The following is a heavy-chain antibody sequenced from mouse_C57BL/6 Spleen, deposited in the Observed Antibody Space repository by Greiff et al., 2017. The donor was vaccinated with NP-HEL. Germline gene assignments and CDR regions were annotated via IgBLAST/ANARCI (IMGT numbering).Heavy chain of an antibody. J-gene: IGHJ4*01. CDR3: ARRGIRFAMDY. CDR1: GYTFTDYN. V-gene: IGHV1-18*01. D-gene: IGHD1-1*01. CDR2: INPNNGGT. Sequence: EVQLQQSGPELVKPGASVKIPCKASGYTFTDYNMDWVKQSHGKSLEWIGDINPNNGGTIYNQKFKGKATLTVDKSSSTAYMELRNLTPEDTAVYYYARRGIRFAMDYWGQGTSVTVSS.